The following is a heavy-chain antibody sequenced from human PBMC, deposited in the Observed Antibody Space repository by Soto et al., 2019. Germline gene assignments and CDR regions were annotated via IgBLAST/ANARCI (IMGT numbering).Heavy chain of an antibody. J-gene: IGHJ6*02. CDR3: ARDVRRSVIGGYYYYGMDV. Sequence: QVQLQESGPGLVKPSQTLSLTCTVSGGSISSGGYYWSWIRQHPGKGLEWIGYIYYSGSTYYTPILKSRVTISVDTSKNQFSLKLSSVTAADTAVYYCARDVRRSVIGGYYYYGMDVWVQGTTVTVSS. V-gene: IGHV4-31*03. CDR1: GGSISSGGYY. D-gene: IGHD2-15*01. CDR2: IYYSGST.